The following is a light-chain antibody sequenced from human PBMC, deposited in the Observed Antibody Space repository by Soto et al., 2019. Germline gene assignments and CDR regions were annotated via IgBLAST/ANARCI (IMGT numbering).Light chain of an antibody. V-gene: IGKV3-11*01. Sequence: EYVLTQSPAILSLSPGERATLSCRASQSVNNYLAWYQQRPGQAPRLLIYDSSNRATGIPARFSASGSGTAFTLTISSLEPQDFAVYYCQQRRVWPLTFGGGPKVEIK. CDR2: DSS. CDR1: QSVNNY. CDR3: QQRRVWPLT. J-gene: IGKJ4*01.